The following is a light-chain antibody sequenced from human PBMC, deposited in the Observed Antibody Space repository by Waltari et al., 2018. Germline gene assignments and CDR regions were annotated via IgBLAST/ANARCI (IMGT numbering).Light chain of an antibody. CDR3: QQYNNWPPGVT. CDR2: GAS. CDR1: QSVSSN. Sequence: EIVMTQSPATLSVSPGERATLPCRASQSVSSNLAWYQQQPGQAPRLLIYGASTRATGIPARFSGSGSGTEFTLTISSMQSEDFAVYYCQQYNNWPPGVTFGPGTKVDIK. V-gene: IGKV3-15*01. J-gene: IGKJ3*01.